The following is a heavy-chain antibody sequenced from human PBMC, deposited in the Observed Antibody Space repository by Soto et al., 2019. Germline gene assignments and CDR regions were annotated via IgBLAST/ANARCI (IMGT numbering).Heavy chain of an antibody. Sequence: GASVKVSCKASGGTFSSYAISWVRQAPGQGLEWMGGIIPIFGTANYAQKFQGRVTITADESTSTAYMELSSLRSEDTAVYYCAARDDSSGYYYSFQHWGQGTLVTVSS. CDR1: GGTFSSYA. D-gene: IGHD3-22*01. CDR3: AARDDSSGYYYSFQH. CDR2: IIPIFGTA. V-gene: IGHV1-69*13. J-gene: IGHJ1*01.